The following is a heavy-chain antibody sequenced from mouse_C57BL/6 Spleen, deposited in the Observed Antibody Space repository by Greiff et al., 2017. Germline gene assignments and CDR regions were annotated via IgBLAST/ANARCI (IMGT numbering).Heavy chain of an antibody. D-gene: IGHD2-1*01. CDR1: GFNIKDDY. CDR2: IDPENGDT. J-gene: IGHJ3*01. V-gene: IGHV14-4*01. CDR3: TTGGKTLFAY. Sequence: EVKLQESGAELVRPGASVKLSCTASGFNIKDDYMHWVKQRPEQGLEWIGWIDPENGDTEYASKFQGKATITADTSSNTAYLQLSSLTSEDTAGYYCTTGGKTLFAYWGQGTLVTVSA.